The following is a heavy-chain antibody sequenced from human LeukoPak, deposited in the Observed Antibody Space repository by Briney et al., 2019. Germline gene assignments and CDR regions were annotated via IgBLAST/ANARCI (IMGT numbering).Heavy chain of an antibody. CDR2: ISAYNGNT. Sequence: SVKPSCKASGYTFTSYGISWVRQSPGQGLGWMRWISAYNGNTNYAHKLQGRVTMTTDTSTSTGYMELRSLRADDTAVYYCASDDIVATIGGEYYYYGMDVWGQGNTVTVSS. J-gene: IGHJ6*02. CDR1: GYTFTSYG. D-gene: IGHD5-12*01. V-gene: IGHV1-18*01. CDR3: ASDDIVATIGGEYYYYGMDV.